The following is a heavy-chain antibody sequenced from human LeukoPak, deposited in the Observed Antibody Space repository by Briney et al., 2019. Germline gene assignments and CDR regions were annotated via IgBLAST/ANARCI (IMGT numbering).Heavy chain of an antibody. V-gene: IGHV1-18*04. J-gene: IGHJ6*02. Sequence: ASVKVSCKASGYTFTSYGISWVRQAPGQGLEWMGWISAYNGNTNYAQKLQGRVTMTTDTSTSTAYMELRSLRSDDTAVYYCARVNGVRYYYYYYGMDVWGQGTTVTVSS. CDR2: ISAYNGNT. D-gene: IGHD4-17*01. CDR1: GYTFTSYG. CDR3: ARVNGVRYYYYYYGMDV.